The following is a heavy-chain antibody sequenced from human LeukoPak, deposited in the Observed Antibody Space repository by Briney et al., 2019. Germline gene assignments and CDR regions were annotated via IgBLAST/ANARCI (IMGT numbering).Heavy chain of an antibody. CDR1: GFNFNIYG. Sequence: PGGSLRLSCAASGFNFNIYGMNWVRQAPGKGLEWVGVVSYDGSKKYYAEFVKGRFTVSRDNTKNTLYLQMDSLRPEDTAVYFCGTVQVGTTGGYYDYWGRGTLVTVSS. V-gene: IGHV3-30*03. J-gene: IGHJ4*02. CDR3: GTVQVGTTGGYYDY. CDR2: VSYDGSKK. D-gene: IGHD3-10*01.